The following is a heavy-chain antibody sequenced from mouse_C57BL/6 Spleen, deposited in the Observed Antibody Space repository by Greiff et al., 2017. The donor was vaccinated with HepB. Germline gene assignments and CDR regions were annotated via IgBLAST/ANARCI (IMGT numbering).Heavy chain of an antibody. J-gene: IGHJ1*03. CDR1: GYSITSCYD. CDR3: SRGDDDYECDFDV. D-gene: IGHD2-4*01. V-gene: IGHV3-1*01. CDR2: ISYSGST. Sequence: EVQLVESGPGMVKPSQSLSLTCTVTGYSITSCYDWHWIRHFQGNKLVCIGYISYSGSTNYNPSLKSRISITHDTSKNHFFLKLNSVTTEDTATYYCSRGDDDYECDFDVWGTGTTVTVSS.